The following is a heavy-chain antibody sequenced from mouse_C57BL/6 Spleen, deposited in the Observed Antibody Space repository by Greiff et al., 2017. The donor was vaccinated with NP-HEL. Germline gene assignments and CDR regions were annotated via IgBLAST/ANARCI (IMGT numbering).Heavy chain of an antibody. D-gene: IGHD3-2*02. CDR2: LDPSDSST. CDR1: GYTFTSYW. CDR3: ARAQLRPLYCDV. J-gene: IGHJ1*03. Sequence: QVHVKQPGAELVMPGASVKLSCKASGYTFTSYWMHWVKQRPGQGLEWIGELDPSDSSTNYNQKFNGKSTLTVDKSSSTAYMQLSSLTSEDSAVYYCARAQLRPLYCDVWGTGTTVTVSS. V-gene: IGHV1-69*01.